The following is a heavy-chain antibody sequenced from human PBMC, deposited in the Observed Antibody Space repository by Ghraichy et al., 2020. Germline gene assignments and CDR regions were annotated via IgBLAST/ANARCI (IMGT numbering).Heavy chain of an antibody. J-gene: IGHJ6*03. D-gene: IGHD6-6*01. Sequence: SVKVSCKASGGTFSSYAISWVRQAPGQGLEWMGGIIPIFGTANYAQKFQGRVTITADESTSTAYMELSSLRSEDTAVYYCSARRPGLYYYYMDVWGKGTTVTVSS. V-gene: IGHV1-69*13. CDR3: SARRPGLYYYYMDV. CDR2: IIPIFGTA. CDR1: GGTFSSYA.